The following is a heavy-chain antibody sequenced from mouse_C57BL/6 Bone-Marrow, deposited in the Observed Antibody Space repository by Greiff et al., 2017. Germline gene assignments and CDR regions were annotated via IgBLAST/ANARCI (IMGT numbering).Heavy chain of an antibody. D-gene: IGHD2-1*01. Sequence: VQLQQSGAELVRPGTSVKVSCKASGYAFTNYLIEWVKQRPGQGLEWIGVINPGSGGTNYNEKFKGKATLTADKSSSTAYMQLRSLTSEDSAVYFCARSNGNYVEPFAYWGQGTLVTVSA. J-gene: IGHJ3*01. V-gene: IGHV1-54*01. CDR1: GYAFTNYL. CDR2: INPGSGGT. CDR3: ARSNGNYVEPFAY.